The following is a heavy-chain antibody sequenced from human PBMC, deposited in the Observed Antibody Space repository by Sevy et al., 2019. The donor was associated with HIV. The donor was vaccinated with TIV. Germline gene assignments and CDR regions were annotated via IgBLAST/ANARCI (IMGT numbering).Heavy chain of an antibody. CDR1: GFTFSSYA. Sequence: GGSLRLSCAASGFTFSSYAMHWVRQAPGKGLEWVAVISYDGSNKYYADSVKGRFTISRDNSKNTLYLQMNSLRAEDKAVDYCAGEQENQLLFSFGMDVWGQGTTVTVSS. CDR2: ISYDGSNK. J-gene: IGHJ6*02. D-gene: IGHD2-2*01. CDR3: AGEQENQLLFSFGMDV. V-gene: IGHV3-30*04.